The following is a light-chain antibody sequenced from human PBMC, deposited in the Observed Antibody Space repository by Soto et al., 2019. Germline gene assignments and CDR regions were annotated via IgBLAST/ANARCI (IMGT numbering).Light chain of an antibody. CDR3: CSNAGGSTYV. J-gene: IGLJ1*01. Sequence: QSALTQPACVSWSPGQSITISCTGTSSDVGSHKLVSWYQQYPGKAPKLIIFEASKRPSGVSNRFSGSKSGSTASLTISGLQAEDEADYYCCSNAGGSTYVFGTGTKVTVL. CDR1: SSDVGSHKL. CDR2: EAS. V-gene: IGLV2-23*01.